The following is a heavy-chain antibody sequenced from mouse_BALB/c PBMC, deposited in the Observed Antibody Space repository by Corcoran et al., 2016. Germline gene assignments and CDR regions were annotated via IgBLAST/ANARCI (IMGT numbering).Heavy chain of an antibody. CDR3: AREPYAMDY. CDR1: GYNFINYG. J-gene: IGHJ4*01. V-gene: IGHV9-1*02. Sequence: QIQLVQSGPVQKNPGEAVKISCRAAGYNFINYGMNWVKQAPGTGLKWMGWINAYTGEPTYADDFKERFAFPLESSASNAYLQINILKNEDMAIYFCAREPYAMDYWGQGTSVTVSS. CDR2: INAYTGEP.